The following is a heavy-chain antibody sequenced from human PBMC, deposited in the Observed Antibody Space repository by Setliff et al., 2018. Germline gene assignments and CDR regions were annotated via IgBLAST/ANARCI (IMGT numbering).Heavy chain of an antibody. CDR3: ARGSRFGTIVYRGDYYLDV. J-gene: IGHJ6*03. Sequence: ASVKVSCKGSGYTFSTYAIIWMRQAPGQGLEWMGWINTNTGNPSYAQGFTGRFVFSLDTSVSTAYLQISGLKAEDTAIYYCARGSRFGTIVYRGDYYLDVWGKGTTVTVSS. V-gene: IGHV7-4-1*02. CDR2: INTNTGNP. D-gene: IGHD3-10*01. CDR1: GYTFSTYA.